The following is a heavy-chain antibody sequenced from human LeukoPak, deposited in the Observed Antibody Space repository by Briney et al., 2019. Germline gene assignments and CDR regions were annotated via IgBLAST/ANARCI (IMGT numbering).Heavy chain of an antibody. Sequence: PSETLSLTCTVSGGSISSYYWSWIRQPPGKGLEWIGYIYYSGSTNYNPSLKSRVTMSVDTSKNQFSLKLSSATAADTAVYYCARHPYFSSSYYYYYGMDVWGQGTTVTVSS. J-gene: IGHJ6*02. CDR2: IYYSGST. D-gene: IGHD6-6*01. CDR3: ARHPYFSSSYYYYYGMDV. V-gene: IGHV4-59*01. CDR1: GGSISSYY.